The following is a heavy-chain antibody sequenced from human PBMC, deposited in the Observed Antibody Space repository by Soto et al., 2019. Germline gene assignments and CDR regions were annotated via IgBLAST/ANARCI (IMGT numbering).Heavy chain of an antibody. CDR2: ISAYYGNT. Sequence: ASVKVSCKASGYTFPSYGIIWVRQAPGQGLEWMGWISAYYGNTNYAQKLQGRVTMTTDTSTSTAYMELSRLRSDDTAVYYCARDQSTSAIFGVVTLDYWGQGTLVTVSS. CDR1: GYTFPSYG. J-gene: IGHJ4*02. V-gene: IGHV1-18*01. CDR3: ARDQSTSAIFGVVTLDY. D-gene: IGHD3-3*01.